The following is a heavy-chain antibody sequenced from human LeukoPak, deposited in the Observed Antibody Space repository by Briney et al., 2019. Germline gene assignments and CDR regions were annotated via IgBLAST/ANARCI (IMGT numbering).Heavy chain of an antibody. D-gene: IGHD2-8*01. V-gene: IGHV4-34*01. Sequence: PSETLSLTCAVYGGSFSGYYWSWIRQPPGKGLEWIGEINHSGSTNYNPSLQSRVTISVDSSKNQFSLKLSSVTAADTAVYYCASTDPPKYCTNGVCYSLGGYYYGMDVWGQGTTVTVSS. CDR3: ASTDPPKYCTNGVCYSLGGYYYGMDV. J-gene: IGHJ6*02. CDR2: INHSGST. CDR1: GGSFSGYY.